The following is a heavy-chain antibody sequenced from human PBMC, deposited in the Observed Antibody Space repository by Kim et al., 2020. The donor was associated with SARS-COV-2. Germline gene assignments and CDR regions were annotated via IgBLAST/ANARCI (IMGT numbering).Heavy chain of an antibody. D-gene: IGHD4-17*01. V-gene: IGHV3-21*01. Sequence: YADSVKDRITNSRDNAKNSLYVQMNSQTVEDTGVYYCVRETTEAFGDFWGQGTLITVSS. CDR3: VRETTEAFGDF. J-gene: IGHJ4*02.